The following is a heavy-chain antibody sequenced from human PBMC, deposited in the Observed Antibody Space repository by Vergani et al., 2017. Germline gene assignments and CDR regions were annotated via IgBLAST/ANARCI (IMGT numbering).Heavy chain of an antibody. J-gene: IGHJ6*03. D-gene: IGHD3-16*01. Sequence: QVQLVESGGGVVQPGTSLRLSCEASGFKFSQFGMHWVRQGPGKGLEWVAFISYDGSKTQYADSEKGRVTISRDNSKNTVGLEMSSLRVDDTATYYCARDVWDCSGISCLRRAGEFYYMDVWGQGTTVTVSS. CDR3: ARDVWDCSGISCLRRAGEFYYMDV. CDR2: ISYDGSKT. CDR1: GFKFSQFG. V-gene: IGHV3-33*05.